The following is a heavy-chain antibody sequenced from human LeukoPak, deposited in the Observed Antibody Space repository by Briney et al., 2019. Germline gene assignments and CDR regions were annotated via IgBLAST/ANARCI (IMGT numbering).Heavy chain of an antibody. Sequence: HPGGSLRLSCAASGFTFNNYGMSWVRQAPGRGLEWVSGISGSGVTTYYADSVEGRFTISRDNSRNTLYLQMNSLRAEDTALYYCAKDVVPQDLVVGGNYWGQGTLVTVSS. CDR1: GFTFNNYG. V-gene: IGHV3-23*01. D-gene: IGHD2-15*01. J-gene: IGHJ4*02. CDR2: ISGSGVTT. CDR3: AKDVVPQDLVVGGNY.